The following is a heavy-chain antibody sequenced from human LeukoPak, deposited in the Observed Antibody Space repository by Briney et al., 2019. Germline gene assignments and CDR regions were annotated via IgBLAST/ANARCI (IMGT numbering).Heavy chain of an antibody. CDR1: GGSISSYY. V-gene: IGHV4-59*01. J-gene: IGHJ4*02. CDR3: ARGIAAAGPSDY. CDR2: IYYSGST. Sequence: SETLSLTCTVSGGSISSYYWSWIRQPPGKGLEWIGYIYYSGSTNYNPSLKSRVTISVDTSKNQFSLKLSSVTAADTAVYYCARGIAAAGPSDYWGQGTLVTVSS. D-gene: IGHD6-13*01.